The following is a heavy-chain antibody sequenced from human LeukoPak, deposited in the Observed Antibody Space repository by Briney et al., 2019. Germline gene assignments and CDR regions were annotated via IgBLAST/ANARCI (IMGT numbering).Heavy chain of an antibody. CDR3: ARGAAVAVDY. CDR1: GGSISSGGYS. Sequence: SETLSLTCAVSGGSISSGGYSWSWIRQPPGKGLEWIGYIYHSGSTNYNPSLKSRVTISVDTSKNQFSLKLSSVTAADTAVYYCARGAAVAVDYWGQGTLVTVSS. CDR2: IYHSGST. V-gene: IGHV4-30-2*01. J-gene: IGHJ4*02. D-gene: IGHD6-19*01.